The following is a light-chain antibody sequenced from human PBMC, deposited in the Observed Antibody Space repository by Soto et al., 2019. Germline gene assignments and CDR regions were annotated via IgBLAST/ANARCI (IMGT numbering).Light chain of an antibody. CDR3: QQRSNWPRT. CDR1: QNIICY. V-gene: IGKV3-11*01. J-gene: IGKJ1*01. Sequence: IVLTQSPATLSLSPGNRATLSCRASQNIICYLIWYQQEPGQSSRVLIYDVSNRATGMPTRFSGSGSGTDFTLTISSLEPEDFAVYYCQQRSNWPRTVGQGTKVDIK. CDR2: DVS.